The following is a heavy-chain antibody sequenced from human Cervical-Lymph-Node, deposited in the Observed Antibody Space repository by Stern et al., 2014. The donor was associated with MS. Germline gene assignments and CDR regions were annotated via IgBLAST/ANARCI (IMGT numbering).Heavy chain of an antibody. V-gene: IGHV2-26*01. J-gene: IGHJ4*02. CDR3: ARRGVARSLAY. CDR1: GFSLTDAKVT. CDR2: IFSNDEK. Sequence: ESGPVLVKPTETLTLTCTVSGFSLTDAKVTVSWIRQPPGKAPEWLAHIFSNDEKSYSSSLKSRLSVSRDTSKSQVVLTMTNMDPVDTGTYYCARRGVARSLAYWGQGTLVTVSS. D-gene: IGHD5-12*01.